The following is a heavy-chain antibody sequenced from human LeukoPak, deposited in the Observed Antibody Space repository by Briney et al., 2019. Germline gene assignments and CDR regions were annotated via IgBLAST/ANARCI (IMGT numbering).Heavy chain of an antibody. CDR1: GYTFTSYD. V-gene: IGHV1-18*01. CDR3: TRYGSGSYS. CDR2: ISAYNGNT. D-gene: IGHD3-10*01. J-gene: IGHJ4*02. Sequence: ASVKVSCKASGYTFTSYDINWVRQAPGQGLEWMGWISAYNGNTKYAQKFQGRVTMTTDTSTGIAYMELRSLSSDDTAVYYCTRYGSGSYSWGQGTLVTVSS.